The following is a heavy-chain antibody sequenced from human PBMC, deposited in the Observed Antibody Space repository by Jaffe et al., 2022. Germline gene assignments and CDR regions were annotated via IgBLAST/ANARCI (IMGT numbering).Heavy chain of an antibody. D-gene: IGHD3-22*01. Sequence: EVQLVESGGGLVQPGGSLRLSCAASGFTFSSYEMNWVRQAPGKGLEWVSYISSSGSTIYYADSVKGRFTISRDNAKNSLYLQMNSLRAEDTAVYYCAVDIYYYDSSGYRDYWGQGTLVTVSS. V-gene: IGHV3-48*03. J-gene: IGHJ4*02. CDR2: ISSSGSTI. CDR1: GFTFSSYE. CDR3: AVDIYYYDSSGYRDY.